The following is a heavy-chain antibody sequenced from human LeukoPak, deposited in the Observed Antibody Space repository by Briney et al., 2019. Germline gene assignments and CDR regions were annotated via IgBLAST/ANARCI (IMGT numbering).Heavy chain of an antibody. CDR1: GFTFSSYG. V-gene: IGHV3-33*06. D-gene: IGHD2-15*01. CDR2: IWYDGSNK. CDR3: AKDGSGGGWKWFDP. J-gene: IGHJ5*02. Sequence: PGGSLRLSCAASGFTFSSYGLHWVRQAQGKGLEGVADIWYDGSNKYYADSVTGRFTISRDSSKNTLYLQMNSLRAEDTAVYYCAKDGSGGGWKWFDPWGQGTLVTVSS.